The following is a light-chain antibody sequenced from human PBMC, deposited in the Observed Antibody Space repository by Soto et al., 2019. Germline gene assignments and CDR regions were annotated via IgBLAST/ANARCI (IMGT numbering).Light chain of an antibody. J-gene: IGKJ3*01. CDR1: QSVLYSSNNKNY. Sequence: DIVMTQSPDSLAVSLGERATINCKSSQSVLYSSNNKNYLAWYQQKPGQPPKLLIYWASTRESGVPDRFSGSGSGTDFTLTISSLEPEDFAVYYCQQRGNWPPGFTFGPGTKVDIK. V-gene: IGKV4-1*01. CDR3: QQRGNWPPGFT. CDR2: WAS.